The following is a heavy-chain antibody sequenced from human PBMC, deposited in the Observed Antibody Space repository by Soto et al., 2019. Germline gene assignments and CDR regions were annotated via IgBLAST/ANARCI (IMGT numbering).Heavy chain of an antibody. CDR2: ISSSSSTI. D-gene: IGHD5-12*01. V-gene: IGHV3-48*02. Sequence: DVQLVESGGGLVQPGGSLRLSCAASGFTFRSYNMNWVRQAPGKGLDWLSYISSSSSTIYYADSVKGRFTISRDKAKNALYLQMNSLRDDDTDMYYCARGGTIAVTTIGDYWGQGTLVTVSS. CDR3: ARGGTIAVTTIGDY. CDR1: GFTFRSYN. J-gene: IGHJ4*01.